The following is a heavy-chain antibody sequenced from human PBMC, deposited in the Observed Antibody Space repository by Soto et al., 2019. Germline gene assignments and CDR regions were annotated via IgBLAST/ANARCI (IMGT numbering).Heavy chain of an antibody. D-gene: IGHD6-19*01. V-gene: IGHV1-2*02. CDR1: GYSFIGFY. CDR2: INPNSGGT. Sequence: GXSVKVSYKASGYSFIGFYMHWVRQAPGQGLEWMGWINPNSGGTKSAEKFQGRVTMTRDTSISTAYMELSRLTSDDTAVYYCASAAVTGTAGLDFWGQGTQVTVS. J-gene: IGHJ4*02. CDR3: ASAAVTGTAGLDF.